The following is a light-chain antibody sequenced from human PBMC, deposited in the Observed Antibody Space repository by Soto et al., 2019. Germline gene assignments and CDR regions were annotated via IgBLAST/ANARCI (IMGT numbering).Light chain of an antibody. Sequence: DIVLTQSPATLSLSPGERATLSCRASESVSTYLAWYQHKPGQAPRLLINHASNRPTGIPDRFSGSGSGTDFTLIISSLEPEDFAVYYCQQRRNWPYLTFGGGTKVEIK. CDR2: HAS. J-gene: IGKJ4*01. CDR1: ESVSTY. V-gene: IGKV3-11*01. CDR3: QQRRNWPYLT.